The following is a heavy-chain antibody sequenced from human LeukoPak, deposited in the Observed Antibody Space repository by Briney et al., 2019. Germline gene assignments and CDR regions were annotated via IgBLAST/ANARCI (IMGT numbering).Heavy chain of an antibody. D-gene: IGHD3-22*01. V-gene: IGHV4-31*03. J-gene: IGHJ4*02. Sequence: SQTLSLTCTVSGGSISSGGYYWSWIRQHPGKGLEWIGYIYYSGSTYYNPSLKSRVTISVDTSKNQFSLKLSSVTAADTAVYYCARLHYYDSSGYYPGLDYWGQGTLVTVSS. CDR1: GGSISSGGYY. CDR3: ARLHYYDSSGYYPGLDY. CDR2: IYYSGST.